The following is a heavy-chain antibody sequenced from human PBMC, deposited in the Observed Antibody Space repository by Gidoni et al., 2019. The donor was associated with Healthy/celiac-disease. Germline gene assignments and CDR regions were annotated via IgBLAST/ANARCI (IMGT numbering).Heavy chain of an antibody. D-gene: IGHD2-21*02. Sequence: LSLTCAVYGGSFSGYYWSWLRQPPGKGLEWIGEINHSGSTNYNPSLKSRVTISVDTSKNQFSLKLSSVTAADTAVYYCAREVREAYCGGDCYPYYFDYWGQGTLVTVSS. CDR3: AREVREAYCGGDCYPYYFDY. CDR1: GGSFSGYY. J-gene: IGHJ4*02. V-gene: IGHV4-34*01. CDR2: INHSGST.